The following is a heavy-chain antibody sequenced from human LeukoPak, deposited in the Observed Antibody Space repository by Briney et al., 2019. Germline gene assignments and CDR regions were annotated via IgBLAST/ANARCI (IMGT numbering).Heavy chain of an antibody. CDR1: GGSISSSSFF. V-gene: IGHV4-39*01. D-gene: IGHD3-16*01. Sequence: SETLSLTCTVSGGSISSSSFFWGWIRQPPGKGLEWIGSIYYSGSPYYNPSLKNRVTISVDTPKNQFSLKLTSVTAAETAVYYCARHLATDGGRSVDYWGQGTLVTVSS. CDR3: ARHLATDGGRSVDY. J-gene: IGHJ4*02. CDR2: IYYSGSP.